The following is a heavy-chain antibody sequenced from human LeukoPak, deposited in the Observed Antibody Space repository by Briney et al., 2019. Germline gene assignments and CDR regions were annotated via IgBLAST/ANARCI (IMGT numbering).Heavy chain of an antibody. CDR2: IYYSGST. D-gene: IGHD5-24*01. V-gene: IGHV4-39*01. CDR3: ARRRRDGYSDAFDI. Sequence: PGGSLRLSCAASGFSVSTNYMNWVRQPPGKGLEWIGSIYYSGSTYYNPSLKSRVTISVDTSKNQFSLKLSSVTAADTAVYYCARRRRDGYSDAFDIWGQGTMVTVSS. CDR1: GFSVSTNY. J-gene: IGHJ3*02.